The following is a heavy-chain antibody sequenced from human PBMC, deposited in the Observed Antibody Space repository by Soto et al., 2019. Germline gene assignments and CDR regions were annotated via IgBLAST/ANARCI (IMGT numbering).Heavy chain of an antibody. J-gene: IGHJ4*02. CDR3: AKDTPGYCISTCCYGIDY. CDR2: IWSDGSNK. D-gene: IGHD2-2*03. V-gene: IGHV3-33*06. Sequence: PGGSLRLACAASGFTFSNYAIHWVRQAPGKGLEWVSVIWSDGSNKYYTDSVKGRFTISRDNSKNTVHLQMNSLRAEDTAVYYCAKDTPGYCISTCCYGIDYWGQGT. CDR1: GFTFSNYA.